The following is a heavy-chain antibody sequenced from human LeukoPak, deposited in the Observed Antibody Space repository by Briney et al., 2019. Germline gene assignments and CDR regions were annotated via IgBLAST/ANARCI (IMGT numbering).Heavy chain of an antibody. V-gene: IGHV3-21*01. CDR2: ISTSSSNI. J-gene: IGHJ6*02. CDR1: GFTLSTYS. CDR3: AREAFASSWPNYYYGMDV. Sequence: GGSLRLSCTASGFTLSTYSMNWVRQAPGKGLEWVSSISTSSSNIYYADSVKGRFTISRDNAKNSLYLQMNTLRAEDTAVYYCAREAFASSWPNYYYGMDVWGQGTTVTVSS. D-gene: IGHD6-13*01.